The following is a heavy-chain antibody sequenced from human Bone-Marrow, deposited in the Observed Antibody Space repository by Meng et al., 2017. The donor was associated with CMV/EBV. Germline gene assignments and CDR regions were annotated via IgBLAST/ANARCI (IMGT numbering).Heavy chain of an antibody. CDR1: GYTFTGYY. CDR3: AIGTMRTLYYVDY. CDR2: INPNSGGT. V-gene: IGHV1-2*02. J-gene: IGHJ4*02. Sequence: ASVKVSCKASGYTFTGYYMHWVRQAPGQGLEWMGWINPNSGGTNYAQKFQGRVTMTRDTSISTAYMELSRLGSDDPAVYYCAIGTMRTLYYVDYWGQGTLVTFYS. D-gene: IGHD3-10*02.